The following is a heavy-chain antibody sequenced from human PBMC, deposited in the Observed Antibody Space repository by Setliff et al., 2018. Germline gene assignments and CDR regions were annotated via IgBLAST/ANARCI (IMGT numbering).Heavy chain of an antibody. J-gene: IGHJ4*02. CDR2: IYHNGNS. D-gene: IGHD1-26*01. CDR3: ANSAYLRELDY. Sequence: SETLSLTCSVSGYSISSGYYWGWIRQPPGKGLEWIGSIYHNGNSYYNPSLKSRVTISVDTSKNQLSLKLNSVTAADTAVYYCANSAYLRELDYWGPGTLVTVSS. V-gene: IGHV4-38-2*01. CDR1: GYSISSGYY.